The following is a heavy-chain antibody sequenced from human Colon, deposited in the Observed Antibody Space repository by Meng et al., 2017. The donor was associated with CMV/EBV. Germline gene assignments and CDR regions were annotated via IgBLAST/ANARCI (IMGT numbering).Heavy chain of an antibody. CDR3: ARVVLNFFDY. Sequence: HLHLEESCSGLGKTSETLSLTCTVSGGYFISKSYFWGWIRQPPGKGLEYIGSIYNSGSAYYNPSLKSRVTISLDTSKNQFSLKLSSVTAADTAMYYCARVVLNFFDYWGQGTLVTVSS. J-gene: IGHJ4*02. D-gene: IGHD3-10*02. V-gene: IGHV4-39*07. CDR1: GGYFISKSYF. CDR2: IYNSGSA.